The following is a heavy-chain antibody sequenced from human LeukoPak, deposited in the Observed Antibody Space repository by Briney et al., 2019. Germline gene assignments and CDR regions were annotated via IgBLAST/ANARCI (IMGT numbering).Heavy chain of an antibody. CDR2: IYHSGST. J-gene: IGHJ6*03. CDR3: ARYSSSWYSDYYYYYMDV. CDR1: GGSISSSNW. D-gene: IGHD6-13*01. Sequence: SETLSLTCAVSGGSISSSNWWSWVRQPPGKGLEWIGEIYHSGSTNYNPSLKSRVTISVDTSKNQFSLKLSSVTAADTAVYYCARYSSSWYSDYYYYYMDVWGKGTTVTISS. V-gene: IGHV4-4*02.